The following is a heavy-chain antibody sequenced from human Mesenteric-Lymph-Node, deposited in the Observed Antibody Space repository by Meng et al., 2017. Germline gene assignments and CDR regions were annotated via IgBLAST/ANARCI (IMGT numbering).Heavy chain of an antibody. CDR2: IYYSAKT. CDR3: ARRRGGSGRDC. D-gene: IGHD3-10*01. V-gene: IGHV4-39*01. Sequence: PQGPGPRLVKPSETLALTCTVSGGSIRSSIYYWGWNRQPPGKGLEWIGSIYYSAKTYCNPSLKSRVTISVYTSKNQFSLKLSSVTATDTDVYYCARRRGGSGRDCWGQGTLVTVFS. J-gene: IGHJ4*02. CDR1: GGSIRSSIYY.